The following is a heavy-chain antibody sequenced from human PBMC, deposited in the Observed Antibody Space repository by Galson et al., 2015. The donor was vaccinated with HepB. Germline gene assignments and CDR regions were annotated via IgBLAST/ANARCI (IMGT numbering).Heavy chain of an antibody. J-gene: IGHJ6*02. Sequence: SLRLSCAASGATIPSYSMNWVRKAPGKGLEWLAYISAGSTTIYYADSVKGRFTISRDNAKNFLYLHMNSLRGEDTAVYYCARNPSSYDYYNMDVWGHGTTVTVSS. CDR3: ARNPSSYDYYNMDV. CDR1: GATIPSYS. V-gene: IGHV3-48*01. CDR2: ISAGSTTI.